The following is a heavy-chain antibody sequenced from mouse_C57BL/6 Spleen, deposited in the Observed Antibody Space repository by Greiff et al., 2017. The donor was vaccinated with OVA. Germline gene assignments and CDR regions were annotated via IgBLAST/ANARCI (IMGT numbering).Heavy chain of an antibody. D-gene: IGHD2-3*01. Sequence: EVKVVESGAGLVKPGGSLKLSCAASGFTFSSYAMSWVRQTPEKRLEWVAYISSGGDYIYYADTVKGRFTISRDNARNTLYLQMSSLKSEDTAMYYCTREIYDGYYFDYWGQGTTLTVSS. V-gene: IGHV5-9-1*02. CDR2: ISSGGDYI. J-gene: IGHJ2*01. CDR1: GFTFSSYA. CDR3: TREIYDGYYFDY.